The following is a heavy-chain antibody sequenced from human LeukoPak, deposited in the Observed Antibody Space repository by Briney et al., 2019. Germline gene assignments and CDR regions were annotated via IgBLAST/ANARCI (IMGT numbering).Heavy chain of an antibody. D-gene: IGHD6-13*01. CDR1: GDSVSSSSAS. V-gene: IGHV6-1*03. J-gene: IGHJ4*02. CDR2: TYYRSKWYS. Sequence: SQTLSLTCVISGDSVSSSSASWNWIRQSPSRGLEWLGSTYYRSKWYSNEAVSIEISINITPDTSKHQFYLQMTFVTPEDNGVYYCYREDTSGYSNVWGQGTLVTVSS. CDR3: YREDTSGYSNV.